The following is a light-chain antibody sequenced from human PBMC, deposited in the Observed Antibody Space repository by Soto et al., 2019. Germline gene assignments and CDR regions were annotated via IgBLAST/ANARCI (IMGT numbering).Light chain of an antibody. V-gene: IGLV2-8*01. CDR1: SREVGGYYY. CDR2: EVT. CDR3: SAYAASNNSYHV. Sequence: DPTHAPPATATPGRSLTLPCPGTSREVGGYYYVSWYQQYPGRAPKLMIYEVTKRPSGVPDRFSGSKSGNTASLTVSGLQAEDLADYYCSAYAASNNSYHVFVGGTLL. J-gene: IGLJ7*01.